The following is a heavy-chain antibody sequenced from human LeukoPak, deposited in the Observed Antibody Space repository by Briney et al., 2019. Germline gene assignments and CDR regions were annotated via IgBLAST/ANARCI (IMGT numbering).Heavy chain of an antibody. D-gene: IGHD1-26*01. V-gene: IGHV3-74*01. J-gene: IGHJ5*02. CDR1: GSTFSSHW. Sequence: GGSLRLSCAASGSTFSSHWMHWVRQAPGKGLVWVSRIKTDGSSTSYVDSVEGRFTISRDNAKNMLYLQMNSLRAEDTAVYYCARDRSPGWFDPWGQGTLVTVSS. CDR3: ARDRSPGWFDP. CDR2: IKTDGSST.